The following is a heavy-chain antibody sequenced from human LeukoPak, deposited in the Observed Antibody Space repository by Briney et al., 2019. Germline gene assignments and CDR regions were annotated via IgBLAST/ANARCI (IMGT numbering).Heavy chain of an antibody. Sequence: PGGSLRLSCAASEFTLSTYAMSWVRQAPGKGLEWVSAISRSGANTYYADSVKGRLTISRDNSMTTLFLQMNDLRAEDTAVYYCATEREKSLEYWGQRTLVTVSS. CDR1: EFTLSTYA. CDR2: ISRSGANT. D-gene: IGHD5-24*01. J-gene: IGHJ4*02. CDR3: ATEREKSLEY. V-gene: IGHV3-23*01.